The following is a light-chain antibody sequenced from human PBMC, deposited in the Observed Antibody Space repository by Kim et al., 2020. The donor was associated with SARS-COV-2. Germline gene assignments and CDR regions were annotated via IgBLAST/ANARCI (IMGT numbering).Light chain of an antibody. Sequence: LSPGERATLSCRASQSIGSTYFAWYQHKPGQAPRLLIYAASSRATGIPDRFSGSGSGTDFTLTISRLEPEDSAVYFCQQYGSAITFGQGTRLEIK. CDR1: QSIGSTY. CDR2: AAS. V-gene: IGKV3-20*01. CDR3: QQYGSAIT. J-gene: IGKJ5*01.